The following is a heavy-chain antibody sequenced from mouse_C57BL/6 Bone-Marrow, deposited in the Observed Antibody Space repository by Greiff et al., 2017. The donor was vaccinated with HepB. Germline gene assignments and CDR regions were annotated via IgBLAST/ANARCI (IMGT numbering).Heavy chain of an antibody. CDR1: GYSITSGYY. CDR2: ISYDGSN. D-gene: IGHD1-1*01. V-gene: IGHV3-6*01. Sequence: EVKVEESGPGLVKPSQSLSLTCSVTGYSITSGYYWNWIRQFPGNKLEWMGYISYDGSNNYNPSLKHRISITRDTSKNQFFLKLNSVTTEDTATYYCAREGYYGSSDYWGQGTTLTVSS. CDR3: AREGYYGSSDY. J-gene: IGHJ2*01.